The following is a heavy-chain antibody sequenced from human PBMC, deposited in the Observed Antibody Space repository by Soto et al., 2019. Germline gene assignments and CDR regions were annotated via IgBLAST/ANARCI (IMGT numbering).Heavy chain of an antibody. J-gene: IGHJ4*02. CDR2: ISYDGSNK. D-gene: IGHD6-19*01. V-gene: IGHV3-30*18. Sequence: PGGSLRLSCAASGFTFSSYGMHWVRQAPGKGLEWVAVISYDGSNKYYADSVKGRFTISRDNSKNTLYLQMNSLRAEDTAVYYCAKDLLGGYSSYYFDYWGQGT. CDR3: AKDLLGGYSSYYFDY. CDR1: GFTFSSYG.